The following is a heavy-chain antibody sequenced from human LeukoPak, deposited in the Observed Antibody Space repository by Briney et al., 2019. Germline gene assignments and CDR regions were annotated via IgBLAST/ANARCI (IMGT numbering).Heavy chain of an antibody. J-gene: IGHJ5*02. CDR1: GGSISSSSNY. V-gene: IGHV4-39*01. CDR2: IYYSGST. D-gene: IGHD2-2*01. Sequence: SETLSLTCTVSGGSISSSSNYWGWIRQPPGKGLEWIGSIYYSGSTYYNPSLKSRVTISVDTSKNQFSLKLSSVTAADTAVYYCARKGGDIVVVPAASNWFDPWGQGTLVTVSS. CDR3: ARKGGDIVVVPAASNWFDP.